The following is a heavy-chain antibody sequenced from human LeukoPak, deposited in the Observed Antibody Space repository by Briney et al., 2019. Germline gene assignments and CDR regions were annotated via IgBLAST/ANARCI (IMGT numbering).Heavy chain of an antibody. D-gene: IGHD5-24*01. CDR3: AREMGDGYEFDY. CDR1: GFTFSSYS. Sequence: PGGSLRLSCAASGFTFSSYSMNWVRQAPGKGLEWVSSISSSSSYIYYADSVKGRFTISRDNAKNSLYLQMNSLRAEDTAVYYCAREMGDGYEFDYWGQGTLVTVSS. V-gene: IGHV3-21*01. CDR2: ISSSSSYI. J-gene: IGHJ4*02.